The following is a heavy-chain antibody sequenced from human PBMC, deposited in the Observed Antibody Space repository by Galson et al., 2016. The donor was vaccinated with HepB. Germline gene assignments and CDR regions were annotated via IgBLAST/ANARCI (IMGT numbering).Heavy chain of an antibody. CDR3: ARDLRWLGTDEYYVMAV. J-gene: IGHJ6*02. Sequence: SLRLSCAASGFTFSGSGMHWVRQAPGKGLEWVALLFSAGRHPSSSSSVKGRFTISRDHSKTPLYLQMNSLRAEDAAVYHCARDLRWLGTDEYYVMAVWGQGTTVTVSS. CDR1: GFTFSGSG. CDR2: LFSAGRHP. V-gene: IGHV3-33*01. D-gene: IGHD3-22*01.